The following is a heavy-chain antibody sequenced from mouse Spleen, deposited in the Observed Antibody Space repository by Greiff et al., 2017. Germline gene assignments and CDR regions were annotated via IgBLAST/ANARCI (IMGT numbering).Heavy chain of an antibody. CDR3: ARSTGTRFAY. CDR1: GYTFTSYW. V-gene: IGHV1-7*01. J-gene: IGHJ3*01. CDR2: INPSTGYT. Sequence: VQLQQSGAELAKPGASVKMSCKASGYTFTSYWMHWVKQRPGQGLEWIGYINPSTGYTEYNQKFKDKATLTADKSSSTAYMQLSSLTSEDSAVYYCARSTGTRFAYWGQGTLVTVSA. D-gene: IGHD4-1*01.